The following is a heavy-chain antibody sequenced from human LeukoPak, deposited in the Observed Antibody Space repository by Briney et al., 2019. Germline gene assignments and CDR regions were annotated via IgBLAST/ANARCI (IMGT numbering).Heavy chain of an antibody. Sequence: GGSLRLSCAASGFTFGGFWMTWVRQAPGKGLEWVANIKQDGSEKYYVDSVKCRFTISRDNAKNSLYLQMHSLRAEDTAVYYCARTLRLHTPRAFDIWGQGTMVTVSS. CDR1: GFTFGGFW. J-gene: IGHJ3*02. CDR2: IKQDGSEK. CDR3: ARTLRLHTPRAFDI. V-gene: IGHV3-7*05. D-gene: IGHD5-24*01.